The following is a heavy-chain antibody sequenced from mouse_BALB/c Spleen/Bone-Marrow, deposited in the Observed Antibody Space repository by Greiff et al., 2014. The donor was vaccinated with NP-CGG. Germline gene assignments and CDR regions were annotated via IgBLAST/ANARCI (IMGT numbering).Heavy chain of an antibody. V-gene: IGHV14-3*02. CDR1: GFNIKDTY. CDR2: TDPANGNT. D-gene: IGHD4-1*01. J-gene: IGHJ4*01. Sequence: EVQLQQSGAELVKPGASVKLSCTASGFNIKDTYMHWAKQRPEQGLEWIGRTDPANGNTKYDPKFQGKATITADTSSNTAYLQLSSLTSEDTAVYYCARWEYYAMDYWGQGTSVTVSS. CDR3: ARWEYYAMDY.